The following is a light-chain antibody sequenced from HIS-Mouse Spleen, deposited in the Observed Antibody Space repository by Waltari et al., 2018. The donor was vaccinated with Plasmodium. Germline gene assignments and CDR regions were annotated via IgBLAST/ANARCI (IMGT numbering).Light chain of an antibody. CDR1: QSISNY. J-gene: IGKJ1*01. CDR2: AAT. CDR3: QQSYSTWT. V-gene: IGKV1-39*01. Sequence: DIQMTQSPSSLSASVGDRVTITYRASQSISNYLNWYQQKPGKAPKFLSYAATTLQSGVPSRFSGSGSRTDFTLTISSLQPEDFATYYCQQSYSTWTFGQGTKVEIK.